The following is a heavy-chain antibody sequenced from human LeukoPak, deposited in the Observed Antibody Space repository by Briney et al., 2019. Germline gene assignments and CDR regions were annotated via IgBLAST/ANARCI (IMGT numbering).Heavy chain of an antibody. D-gene: IGHD1-26*01. CDR1: GYSFTNYW. CDR3: PRRVDSYWFFDY. V-gene: IGHV5-51*01. CDR2: IYPGDSDT. J-gene: IGHJ4*02. Sequence: NRGESLKISCKGSGYSFTNYWIGWVRQMPGKGLEWMGIIYPGDSDTRYIPSFQGQVTISADKSINTAYLQWSSLKASDTAMYYCPRRVDSYWFFDYWGQGTLVTVSS.